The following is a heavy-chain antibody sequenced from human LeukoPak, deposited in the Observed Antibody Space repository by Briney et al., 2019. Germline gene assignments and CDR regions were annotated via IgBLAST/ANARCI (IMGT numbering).Heavy chain of an antibody. CDR3: AGGRGLGEFAVASFDS. CDR2: LYSDGRSL. V-gene: IGHV3-74*03. Sequence: HPGGSLRLSCAGSGFNFTGYWMHWVRQPPGKGLVWISRLYSDGRSLTYADSVKGRFTISRDNAKNMLYLQMNSLRPDDTAVYYCAGGRGLGEFAVASFDSWGQGTLVTVSS. D-gene: IGHD3-10*01. J-gene: IGHJ4*02. CDR1: GFNFTGYW.